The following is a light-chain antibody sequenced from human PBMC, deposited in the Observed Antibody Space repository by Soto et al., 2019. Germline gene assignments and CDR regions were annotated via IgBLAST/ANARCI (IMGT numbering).Light chain of an antibody. CDR2: AAS. CDR1: QSISSY. CDR3: QQYYNSVLT. V-gene: IGKV1-39*01. J-gene: IGKJ4*01. Sequence: DIQMTQSPSSLSASVGDRVTITCRASQSISSYLNWYQQKPGNAPKVLISAASTLQSGVPSRFSGSVSGTDFTLTISSLQPEDSASYYCQQYYNSVLTFGGGTKVDIK.